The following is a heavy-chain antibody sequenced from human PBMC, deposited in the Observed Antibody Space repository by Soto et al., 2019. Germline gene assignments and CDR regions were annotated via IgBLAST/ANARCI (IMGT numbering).Heavy chain of an antibody. V-gene: IGHV3-30*18. CDR2: ISYDGSNK. D-gene: IGHD4-17*01. Sequence: GGSLRLSCAASGFTFSSYGMHWVRQAPGKGLEWVAVISYDGSNKYYADSVKGRFTISRDNSKNTLYLQMNSLRAEDTAVYYCAKDSVFKWFAPRHDYGGKLAVQHWGQGTLVTVSS. CDR3: AKDSVFKWFAPRHDYGGKLAVQH. J-gene: IGHJ1*01. CDR1: GFTFSSYG.